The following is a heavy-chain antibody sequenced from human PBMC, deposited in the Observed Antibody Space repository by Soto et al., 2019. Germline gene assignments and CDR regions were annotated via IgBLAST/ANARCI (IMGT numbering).Heavy chain of an antibody. CDR3: ARDDIVVVPAAIGETYYYYGMDV. CDR2: INHSGST. J-gene: IGHJ6*02. V-gene: IGHV4-34*01. Sequence: SETLSLTCAAYGGSFSGYYWSWIRQPPGKGLEWIGEINHSGSTNYNPSLKSRVTISVDTSKNQFSLKLSSVTAADTAVYYCARDDIVVVPAAIGETYYYYGMDVWGQGTTVTVSS. CDR1: GGSFSGYY. D-gene: IGHD2-2*01.